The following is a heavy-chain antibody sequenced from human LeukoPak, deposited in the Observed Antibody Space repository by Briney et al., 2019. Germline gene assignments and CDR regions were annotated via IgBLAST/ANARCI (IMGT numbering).Heavy chain of an antibody. CDR3: ARMGNIVATMRFWFDP. J-gene: IGHJ5*02. Sequence: ASVKVSCKASGYTFTGYYIHWVRQAPGQGLEWMGWINPNSGGTNYAQKFQGRVTMTRDTSISTAYMELSRLRSDDTAVYYCARMGNIVATMRFWFDPWGQGTLVTVSS. V-gene: IGHV1-2*02. CDR1: GYTFTGYY. CDR2: INPNSGGT. D-gene: IGHD5-12*01.